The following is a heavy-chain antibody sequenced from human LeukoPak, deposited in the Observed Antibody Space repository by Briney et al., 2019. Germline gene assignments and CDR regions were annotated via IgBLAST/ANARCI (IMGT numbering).Heavy chain of an antibody. CDR1: GFSISSGYY. Sequence: SETLSLTCTVSGFSISSGYYWGWIRQPPGKGLEWIGSIYHGGSTYYNPSLKSRVTISVDTPKNQFSLKLSSVTAADTAVYYCARGFWSGYYQNWFDPWGQGTLVTVSS. CDR3: ARGFWSGYYQNWFDP. J-gene: IGHJ5*02. D-gene: IGHD3-3*01. CDR2: IYHGGST. V-gene: IGHV4-38-2*02.